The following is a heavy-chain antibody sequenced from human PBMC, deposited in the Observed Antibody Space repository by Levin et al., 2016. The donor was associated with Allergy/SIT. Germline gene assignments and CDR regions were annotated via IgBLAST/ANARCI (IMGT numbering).Heavy chain of an antibody. D-gene: IGHD5-12*01. J-gene: IGHJ6*02. V-gene: IGHV1-2*02. CDR2: INPNSGGT. Sequence: WVRQAPGQGLEWMGWINPNSGGTNYAQKFQGRVTMTRDTSISTAYMELSRLRSDDTAVYYCARDRVATPGVGMDVWGQGTTVTVSS. CDR3: ARDRVATPGVGMDV.